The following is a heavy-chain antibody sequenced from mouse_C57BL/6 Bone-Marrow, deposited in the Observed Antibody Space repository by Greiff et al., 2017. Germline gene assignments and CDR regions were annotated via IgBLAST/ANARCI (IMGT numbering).Heavy chain of an antibody. J-gene: IGHJ4*01. CDR1: GYAFTNYL. V-gene: IGHV1-54*01. D-gene: IGHD1-1*01. CDR2: INPGSGGT. CDR3: ARRNHHYYGSSYYYAMDY. Sequence: QVQLQQSGAELVRPGTSVKVSCKASGYAFTNYLIEWVKQRPGQGLEWIGVINPGSGGTNYNEKFKGKAKRTADKSSSTAYMQLSSLTSEDSAVYFCARRNHHYYGSSYYYAMDYWGQGTSVTVSS.